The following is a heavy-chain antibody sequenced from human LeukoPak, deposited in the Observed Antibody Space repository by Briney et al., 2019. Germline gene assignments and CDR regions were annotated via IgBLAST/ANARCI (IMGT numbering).Heavy chain of an antibody. CDR1: GGSISNNGYY. D-gene: IGHD3-22*01. Sequence: PSQTLSLTCTVSGGSISNNGYYWSWIRHPPGKALEWIGHIYYTGSTYYNPSLKSRVTISVDRSKNQFSLKLRSVTAADTAVYYCARGRRYYDSSGRYFDFWGQGTLVTASS. J-gene: IGHJ4*02. V-gene: IGHV4-30-2*01. CDR2: IYYTGST. CDR3: ARGRRYYDSSGRYFDF.